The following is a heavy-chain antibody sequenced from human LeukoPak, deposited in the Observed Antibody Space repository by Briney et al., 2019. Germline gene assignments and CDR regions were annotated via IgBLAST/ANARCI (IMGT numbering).Heavy chain of an antibody. Sequence: TGGSLRLSCAASGFTFSSFGMHWVRQAPGKGLEWVAVIWYDGSNKYYADSVKGRFTISRDNSKSTLYLQMNSLRAEDTAVYYCAKEGSDAFDIWGQGTMVTVSS. V-gene: IGHV3-33*06. J-gene: IGHJ3*02. CDR2: IWYDGSNK. CDR3: AKEGSDAFDI. CDR1: GFTFSSFG.